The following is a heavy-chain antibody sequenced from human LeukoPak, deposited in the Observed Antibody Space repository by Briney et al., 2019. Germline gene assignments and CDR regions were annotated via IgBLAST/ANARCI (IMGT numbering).Heavy chain of an antibody. J-gene: IGHJ4*02. D-gene: IGHD6-19*01. CDR3: ARDSSGPLY. V-gene: IGHV3-66*01. CDR1: GFSVTNNY. Sequence: PGGSLRLSCAVSGFSVTNNYMSWVRQAPGKGLEWVSVIYSGGGTYYADSVKGRFTISRDNSKNTLYLQMNSLRAEDTAVYYCARDSSGPLYWGQGTLVTVSS. CDR2: IYSGGGT.